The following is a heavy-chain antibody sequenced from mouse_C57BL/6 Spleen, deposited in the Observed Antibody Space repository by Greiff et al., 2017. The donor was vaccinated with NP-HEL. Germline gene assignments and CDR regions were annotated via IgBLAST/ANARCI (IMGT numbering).Heavy chain of an antibody. D-gene: IGHD1-1*01. Sequence: QVQLKESGPELVQPGASVKISCKASGYAFSSSWMNWVKQRPGKGLEWIGRIYPGDGDTNYNGKFKGKATLTADKSSSTAYMQLSSLTSEDSAVYFCARRGSSSFDYWGQGTTLTVSS. V-gene: IGHV1-82*01. J-gene: IGHJ2*01. CDR3: ARRGSSSFDY. CDR1: GYAFSSSW. CDR2: IYPGDGDT.